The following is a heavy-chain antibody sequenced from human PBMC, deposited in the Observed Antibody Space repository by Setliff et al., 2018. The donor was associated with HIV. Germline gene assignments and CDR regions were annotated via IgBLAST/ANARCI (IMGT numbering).Heavy chain of an antibody. J-gene: IGHJ3*02. V-gene: IGHV3-11*01. CDR1: GFTFSDYY. CDR3: ARVAYSSSWYVGPAFDI. CDR2: ISSSGSTI. Sequence: TGGSLRLSCAASGFTFSDYYMSWIRQAPGKGLEWVSYISSSGSTIYYADSVKGRFTISRDNAKSSLYLQMNSLRAEDTAVYYCARVAYSSSWYVGPAFDIWGQGTMVTVSS. D-gene: IGHD6-13*01.